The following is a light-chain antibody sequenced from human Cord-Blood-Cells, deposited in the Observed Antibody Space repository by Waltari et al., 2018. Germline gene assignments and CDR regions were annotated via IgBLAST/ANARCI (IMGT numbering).Light chain of an antibody. CDR3: CSYAGSSNVV. Sequence: QSALTQPASVSGSPGQSITISRTGTSSDVGSYNLVSWYQQHPGKAPKPMIYEGSKRPSGVSKRFSGSKSGNTASLTISGLQAEDEADYYCCSYAGSSNVVFGGGTKLTVL. CDR1: SSDVGSYNL. CDR2: EGS. V-gene: IGLV2-23*01. J-gene: IGLJ2*01.